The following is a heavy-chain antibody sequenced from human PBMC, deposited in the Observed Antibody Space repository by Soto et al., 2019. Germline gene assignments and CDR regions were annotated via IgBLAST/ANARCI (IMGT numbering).Heavy chain of an antibody. V-gene: IGHV1-69*13. D-gene: IGHD3-22*01. CDR3: ARTSYYDSSGYYHGFFDY. J-gene: IGHJ4*02. CDR1: GGTFSSYA. Sequence: SVKVSCKASGGTFSSYAIRWVRQAPGQGLEWMGGINPIFGTANFAQKFQGRVTITADESTSTDYMELSSLRSEDTVVYYWARTSYYDSSGYYHGFFDYWGQGTLGTVSS. CDR2: INPIFGTA.